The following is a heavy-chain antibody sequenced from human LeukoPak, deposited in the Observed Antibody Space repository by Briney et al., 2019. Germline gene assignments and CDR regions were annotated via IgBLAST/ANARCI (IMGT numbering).Heavy chain of an antibody. CDR1: SFTFSSYW. J-gene: IGHJ6*03. D-gene: IGHD2-21*02. CDR2: IKEDGSKT. V-gene: IGHV3-7*03. CDR3: AKDVAYCGGDCLRLVYYYMDV. Sequence: LPGGSLRLSCAASSFTFSSYWMTWVRQAPGKGLEWVANIKEDGSKTFYVDSVKGRFTISRDNSKNTLYLQMNSLRAEDTAVYYCAKDVAYCGGDCLRLVYYYMDVWGKGTTVTVSS.